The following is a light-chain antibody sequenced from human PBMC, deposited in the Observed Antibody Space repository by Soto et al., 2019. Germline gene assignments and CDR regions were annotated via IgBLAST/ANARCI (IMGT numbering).Light chain of an antibody. CDR3: QQRSNWPGT. Sequence: EIVLTQSPATLSLSPGERATLSCRASQSVSDYLAWYQQKPGQAPRLLIYDASNRATGIPARFSGSGSGTDFPLTISSLEPEDFEVYYCQQRSNWPGTFGQGTKVEIK. J-gene: IGKJ1*01. CDR1: QSVSDY. CDR2: DAS. V-gene: IGKV3-11*01.